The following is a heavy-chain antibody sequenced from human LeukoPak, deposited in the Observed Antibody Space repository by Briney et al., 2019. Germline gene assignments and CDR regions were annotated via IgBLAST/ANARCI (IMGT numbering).Heavy chain of an antibody. D-gene: IGHD6-13*01. J-gene: IGHJ4*02. V-gene: IGHV4-34*01. Sequence: SETLSLTCAVYGGSFSGYYWSWIRQPPGKGLEWIGEINHSGSTNYNPSLKSRVTISVDTSENQFSLKLSSVTAADTAVYYCARRTYSSSWYRVDYWGQGTLVTVSS. CDR2: INHSGST. CDR1: GGSFSGYY. CDR3: ARRTYSSSWYRVDY.